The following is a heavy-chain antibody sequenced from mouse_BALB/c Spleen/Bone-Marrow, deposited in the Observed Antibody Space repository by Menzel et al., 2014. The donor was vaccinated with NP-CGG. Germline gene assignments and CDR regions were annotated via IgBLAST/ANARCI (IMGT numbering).Heavy chain of an antibody. CDR2: IWRGGST. CDR3: AKVGYDVGYYAMDY. D-gene: IGHD2-2*01. V-gene: IGHV2-5*01. J-gene: IGHJ4*01. CDR1: GFSLTSYV. Sequence: QVQLQQSGPGLVQPSQSLSITCTVSGFSLTSYVVHWVRQSPGKGLEWLGVIWRGGSTDYNAAFMSRLSITKDNSKSQVFFKMSSLQADDTAIYYCAKVGYDVGYYAMDYWGQGTSVTVSS.